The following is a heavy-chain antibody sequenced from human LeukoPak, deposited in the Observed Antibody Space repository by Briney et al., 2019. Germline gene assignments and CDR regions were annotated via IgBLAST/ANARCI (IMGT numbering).Heavy chain of an antibody. CDR2: ISSSSSYI. CDR3: AREDIVVVVAASRDYYYYGMDV. V-gene: IGHV3-21*01. CDR1: GFTFSSYS. Sequence: PGGSLRLSCAASGFTFSSYSMTWVRKAPGTGLELVSSISSSSSYIYYADSVKGRFTISRDNAKNSLYLQMNSLRAEDTAVYYCAREDIVVVVAASRDYYYYGMDVWGQATKVTV. D-gene: IGHD2-15*01. J-gene: IGHJ6*01.